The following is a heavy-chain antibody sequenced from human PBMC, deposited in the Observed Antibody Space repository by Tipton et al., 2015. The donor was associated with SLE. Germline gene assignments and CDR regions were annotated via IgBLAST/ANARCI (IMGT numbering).Heavy chain of an antibody. D-gene: IGHD6-13*01. Sequence: QVQLVQSGAEVKKPGASVKVSCKASGYTFTSYYMHWVRQAPGQGLEWMGVINPSADSTSYAQKFQGRVIMTRDTSTRTAYMELSSLRSEDTAVYYCARDGSSSSYFDYWGQGTLVTVSS. CDR3: ARDGSSSSYFDY. CDR1: GYTFTSYY. V-gene: IGHV1-46*01. CDR2: INPSADST. J-gene: IGHJ4*02.